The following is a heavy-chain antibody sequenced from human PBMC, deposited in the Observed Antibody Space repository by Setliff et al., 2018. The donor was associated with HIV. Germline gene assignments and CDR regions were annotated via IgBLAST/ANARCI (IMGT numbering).Heavy chain of an antibody. V-gene: IGHV1-3*04. CDR3: ARLVWVAEPYFDY. CDR1: GYPFTSYP. CDR2: INSGNGNT. D-gene: IGHD3-10*01. Sequence: ASVKVSCKGSGYPFTSYPMQWVRQAPGQRLEWMGWINSGNGNTKYSQKFQGRVSITRDTSANTAYMELSSLRSEDTAVYYCARLVWVAEPYFDYWGQGTLVTVSS. J-gene: IGHJ4*02.